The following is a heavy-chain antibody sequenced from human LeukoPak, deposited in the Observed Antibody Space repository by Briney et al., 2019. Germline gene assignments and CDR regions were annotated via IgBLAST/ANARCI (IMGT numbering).Heavy chain of an antibody. CDR2: INPNSGET. Sequence: ASVKVSCKTSGYNFTDYYIHWVRQAPGQGIEWMGWINPNSGETNSAQKFQGRVTMTGDTSISTAYMELRRVTFDDTAVYYCARDRDYSNTERGFDYWGQGTLVTVSS. CDR1: GYNFTDYY. V-gene: IGHV1-2*02. J-gene: IGHJ4*02. D-gene: IGHD4-11*01. CDR3: ARDRDYSNTERGFDY.